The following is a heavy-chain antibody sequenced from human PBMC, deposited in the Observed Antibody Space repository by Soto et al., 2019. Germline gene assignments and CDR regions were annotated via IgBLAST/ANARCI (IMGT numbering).Heavy chain of an antibody. Sequence: ASGKVSCKASGGTFSSYAISWVRQAPGQGREWMGGISANNGNANYAQKLQGRVTMTADKSTSTAYMELRSLRSDDTAVYYCARDQSVAVAGTRVVWFEPWGQGTLVTVSS. CDR2: ISANNGNA. J-gene: IGHJ5*02. V-gene: IGHV1-18*01. CDR3: ARDQSVAVAGTRVVWFEP. CDR1: GGTFSSYA. D-gene: IGHD6-19*01.